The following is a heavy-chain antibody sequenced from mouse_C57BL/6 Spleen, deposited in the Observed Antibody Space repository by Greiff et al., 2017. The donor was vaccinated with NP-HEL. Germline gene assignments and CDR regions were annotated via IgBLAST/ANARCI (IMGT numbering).Heavy chain of an antibody. J-gene: IGHJ4*01. V-gene: IGHV1-80*01. CDR3: ARARYYGSSPYYAMDY. CDR1: GYAFSSYW. Sequence: VQLQQSGAELVKPGASVKISCKASGYAFSSYWMNWVKQRPGKGLEWIGQIYPGDGDTNYNGKFKGKATLTADNSSSTAYMQLSSLTSEDSAVYFCARARYYGSSPYYAMDYWGQGTSVTVSS. CDR2: IYPGDGDT. D-gene: IGHD1-1*01.